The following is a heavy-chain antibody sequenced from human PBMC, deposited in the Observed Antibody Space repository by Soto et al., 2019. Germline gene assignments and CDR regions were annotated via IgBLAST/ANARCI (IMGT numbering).Heavy chain of an antibody. V-gene: IGHV4-59*08. CDR3: AKQDYYYYYMDV. CDR2: IYYSGST. Sequence: SETLSLTCTVSGGSISSYYWSWIRQPPGKGLEWIGYIYYSGSTNYNPSLKSRVTISVDTSKNQFSLKLSSVTAADTAVYYCAKQDYYYYYMDVWGKGTTVTVSS. J-gene: IGHJ6*03. CDR1: GGSISSYY.